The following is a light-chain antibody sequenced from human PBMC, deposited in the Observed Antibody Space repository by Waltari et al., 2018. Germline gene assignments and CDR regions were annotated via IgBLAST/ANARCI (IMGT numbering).Light chain of an antibody. Sequence: SYELTQPPSVSVSPGQTARITCSGNTLSYQYTFWYQQKPGQAPVLVIYKDSERPSGIPERFSGSRSGTLVTLTISGVQAEDEADYYCQSADSTSNYRMFGGGTKLTVL. J-gene: IGLJ3*02. CDR2: KDS. V-gene: IGLV3-25*03. CDR3: QSADSTSNYRM. CDR1: TLSYQY.